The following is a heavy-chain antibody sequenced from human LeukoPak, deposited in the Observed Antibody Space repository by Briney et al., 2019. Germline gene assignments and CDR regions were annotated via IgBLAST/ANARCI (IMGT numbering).Heavy chain of an antibody. J-gene: IGHJ6*03. D-gene: IGHD3-10*01. CDR1: GGTFSSYA. CDR2: IIPIFGTA. Sequence: ASVKVSCKASGGTFSSYAISWVRQAPGQGLEWMGGIIPIFGTANYAQKFQGRVTITADESTSTAYMELSSLRSEDTAVYYCARSPMYGSGSYCKKGYYYYMDVWGKGTTVTISS. V-gene: IGHV1-69*13. CDR3: ARSPMYGSGSYCKKGYYYYMDV.